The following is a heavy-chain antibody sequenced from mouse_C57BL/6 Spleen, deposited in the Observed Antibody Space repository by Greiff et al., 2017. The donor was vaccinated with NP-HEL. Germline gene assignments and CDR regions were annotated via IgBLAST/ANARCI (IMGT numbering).Heavy chain of an antibody. Sequence: VQLQQSGPELVKPGASVKISCKASGYSFTGYYMNWVKQSPEKSLEWIGEINPSTGGTTYNQKFKAKATLTVDKSSSTAYMQLKSLTSEDSAVYYCAGYGNYVGFGYWGQGTLVTVAA. D-gene: IGHD2-10*02. V-gene: IGHV1-42*01. CDR3: AGYGNYVGFGY. CDR2: INPSTGGT. CDR1: GYSFTGYY. J-gene: IGHJ3*01.